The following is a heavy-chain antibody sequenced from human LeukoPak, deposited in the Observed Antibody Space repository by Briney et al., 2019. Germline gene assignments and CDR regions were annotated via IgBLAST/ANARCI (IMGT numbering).Heavy chain of an antibody. V-gene: IGHV4-30-4*08. CDR2: IYYSGST. D-gene: IGHD3-10*01. Sequence: SQTLSLTCTVSGGSISSGDYYWSWIRQPPGKSLEWIGYIYYSGSTYYNPSLKSRVTISVDTSKNQFSLKLSSVTAADTAVYYCARDPWGWFGEGGFDYWGQGTLVTVSS. CDR3: ARDPWGWFGEGGFDY. J-gene: IGHJ4*02. CDR1: GGSISSGDYY.